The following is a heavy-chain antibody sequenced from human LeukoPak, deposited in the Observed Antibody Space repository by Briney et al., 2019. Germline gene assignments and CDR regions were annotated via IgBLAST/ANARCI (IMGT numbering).Heavy chain of an antibody. CDR3: ARESSRNYYDSSGFDY. J-gene: IGHJ4*02. CDR2: IYYSGST. D-gene: IGHD3-22*01. CDR1: GGSISSSSYY. Sequence: PSETLSLTCTVSGGSISSSSYYWGWIRQPPGKGLEWIGSIYYSGSTYYNPSLKSRVTISVDTSKNQFTLKLSSVTAADTAVYYCARESSRNYYDSSGFDYWGQGTLVTVSS. V-gene: IGHV4-39*06.